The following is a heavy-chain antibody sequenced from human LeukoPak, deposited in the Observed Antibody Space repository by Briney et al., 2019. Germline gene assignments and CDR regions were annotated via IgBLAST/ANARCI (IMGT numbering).Heavy chain of an antibody. J-gene: IGHJ4*02. CDR2: ISSNRGST. V-gene: IGHV3-64*01. CDR1: GFTFSSYA. D-gene: IGHD5-12*01. CDR3: AKRLPYCFDY. Sequence: PGGSLRLSCAASGFTFSSYAMHWVRQAPGKGLEYVSAISSNRGSTYYANSVKGRFTISRDNSKNTLYLQMNSLRAEDTAVYYCAKRLPYCFDYWGQGALVTVYS.